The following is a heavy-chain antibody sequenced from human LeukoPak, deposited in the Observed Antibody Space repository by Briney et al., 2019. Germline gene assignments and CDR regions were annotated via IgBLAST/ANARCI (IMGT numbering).Heavy chain of an antibody. D-gene: IGHD5/OR15-5a*01. CDR2: MSSGSTYI. Sequence: KPGGSLRLSCAASGFTSTGYSMTWVRQAPGKGLEWVSSMSSGSTYIYYADSVRGRFTISRDNAKNSLYLLMNSLRADDTAVYYCARDRPTGVSRVFLVQWGQGTLVTVSS. CDR1: GFTSTGYS. J-gene: IGHJ4*02. CDR3: ARDRPTGVSRVFLVQ. V-gene: IGHV3-21*01.